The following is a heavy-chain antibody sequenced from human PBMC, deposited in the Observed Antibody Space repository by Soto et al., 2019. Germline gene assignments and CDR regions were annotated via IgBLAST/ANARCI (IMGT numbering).Heavy chain of an antibody. J-gene: IGHJ5*02. CDR1: GFSLSTSGVG. CDR3: AHRPGDYDILTGYYAYNWFDP. D-gene: IGHD3-9*01. CDR2: IYWDDDK. Sequence: QITLKESGPTLVKPTQTLTLTCTFSGFSLSTSGVGVGWIRQPPGKALEGLALIYWDDDKRYSPSLKSRLTITKDTSNNQVVLTMTNMDPVDTATYYCAHRPGDYDILTGYYAYNWFDPWGQGTLVTVSS. V-gene: IGHV2-5*02.